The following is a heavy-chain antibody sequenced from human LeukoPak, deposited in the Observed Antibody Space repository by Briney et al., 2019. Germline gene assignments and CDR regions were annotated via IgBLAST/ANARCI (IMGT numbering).Heavy chain of an antibody. V-gene: IGHV4-30-4*01. J-gene: IGHJ4*02. Sequence: SETLSLTCTVSGGSISSGDYYWSWIRQPPGKGLEWIGYIYYSGSTYYNPSLKSRVTLSVDTSKNQFSLKLSSVTAADTAVYYCARDVGATVFDYWGQGTLVTVSS. D-gene: IGHD1-26*01. CDR3: ARDVGATVFDY. CDR1: GGSISSGDYY. CDR2: IYYSGST.